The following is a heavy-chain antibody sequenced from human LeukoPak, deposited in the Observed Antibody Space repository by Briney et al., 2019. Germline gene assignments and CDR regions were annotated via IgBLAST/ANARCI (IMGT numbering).Heavy chain of an antibody. CDR2: INHSGST. J-gene: IGHJ6*02. Sequence: PSETLSLTCAVYGGSFSGYYWSWIRQPPGKGLEWIGEINHSGSTNYNPSLKSRVTISVDTSKNQFSLKLSSVTAADTAVYYCARGTVAPIRAYYYYYGMDVWGQGTTVTVSS. CDR1: GGSFSGYY. D-gene: IGHD4-17*01. CDR3: ARGTVAPIRAYYYYYGMDV. V-gene: IGHV4-34*01.